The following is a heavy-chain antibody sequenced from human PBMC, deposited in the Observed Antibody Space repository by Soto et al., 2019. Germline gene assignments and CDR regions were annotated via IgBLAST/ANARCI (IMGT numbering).Heavy chain of an antibody. D-gene: IGHD2-2*01. CDR1: GGSVTSGGYS. CDR2: IYHSRST. V-gene: IGHV4-30-2*01. CDR3: ARRAMLDAFDI. Sequence: SETLSLTCGVSGGSVTSGGYSWGWLRQPPGKGLEWIGYIYHSRSTFYNPSLESRVTISIDRSKNQFSLKLNSVTAADTAVYYCARRAMLDAFDIWGPGTMVTVSS. J-gene: IGHJ3*02.